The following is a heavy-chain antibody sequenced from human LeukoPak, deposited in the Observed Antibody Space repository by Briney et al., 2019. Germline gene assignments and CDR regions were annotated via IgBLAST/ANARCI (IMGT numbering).Heavy chain of an antibody. V-gene: IGHV4-61*02. CDR1: GDSISSGSYY. D-gene: IGHD6-19*01. CDR3: ARGPGRDSGEAFDI. CDR2: MYSSGRT. J-gene: IGHJ3*02. Sequence: SETLSLTCTVSGDSISSGSYYWSWTRQPAGKGLEWIGRMYSSGRTDYNPSLKSRVTISLDRSKNQFSLELTSVTAADTAVYFCARGPGRDSGEAFDIWGQGTMVTVSS.